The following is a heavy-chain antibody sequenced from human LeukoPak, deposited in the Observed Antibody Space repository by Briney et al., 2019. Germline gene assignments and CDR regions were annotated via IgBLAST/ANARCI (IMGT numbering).Heavy chain of an antibody. CDR1: GFTFSSYG. Sequence: PGRSLRLSCAASGFTFSSYGMHWVRQAPGKGLEWVAVIWYDGSNKYYADSVKGRFTISRDNSKNTMYLQMSSLRADDTALYYCVYRLSFGSWGQGTLVTVSS. D-gene: IGHD5-18*01. V-gene: IGHV3-33*01. CDR3: VYRLSFGS. CDR2: IWYDGSNK. J-gene: IGHJ4*02.